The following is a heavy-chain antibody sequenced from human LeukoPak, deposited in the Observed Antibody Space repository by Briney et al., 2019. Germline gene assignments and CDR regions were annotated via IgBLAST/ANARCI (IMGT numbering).Heavy chain of an antibody. CDR2: IIPIFGTT. Sequence: SVKVSCKASGGTFSSYAISWVRQAPGQGLEWMGGIIPIFGTTNYAQKFQGRVTITADESTSTAYMELSSLRSEDTALYYCARDSHDSSGYYYNWFDPWGQGTLVTVSS. CDR3: ARDSHDSSGYYYNWFDP. D-gene: IGHD3-22*01. J-gene: IGHJ5*02. CDR1: GGTFSSYA. V-gene: IGHV1-69*13.